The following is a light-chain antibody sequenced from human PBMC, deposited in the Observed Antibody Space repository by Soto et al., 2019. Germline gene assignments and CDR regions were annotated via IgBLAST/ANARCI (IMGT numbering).Light chain of an antibody. CDR3: QQDYSYPQT. CDR1: QGISSY. J-gene: IGKJ1*01. Sequence: AIRMTQSPSSLSASTGDRVTITCRASQGISSYLAWYQQKPGKAPKLLIYAAFTLQSGVPSRFSGSGSGTDFTLTISCLQSEDFATYYCQQDYSYPQTFGQGTKVEIK. CDR2: AAF. V-gene: IGKV1-8*01.